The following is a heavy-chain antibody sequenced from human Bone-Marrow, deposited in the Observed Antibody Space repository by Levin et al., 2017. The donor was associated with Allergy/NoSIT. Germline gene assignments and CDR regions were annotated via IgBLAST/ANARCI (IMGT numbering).Heavy chain of an antibody. V-gene: IGHV1-69*04. CDR2: IIPILGVS. D-gene: IGHD6-13*01. J-gene: IGHJ4*02. Sequence: PVASVKVSCKASGGTFSSYSISWVRQAPGQGLDWMGRIIPILGVSNYAQKFQGRVTITADTSTRMAYMEVSSLRSEDTAIYFCAIDLASEQQLVYWGQGTLVTVSS. CDR1: GGTFSSYS. CDR3: AIDLASEQQLVY.